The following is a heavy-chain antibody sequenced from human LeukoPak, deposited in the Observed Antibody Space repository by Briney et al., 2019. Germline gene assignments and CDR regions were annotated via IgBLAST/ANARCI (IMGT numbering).Heavy chain of an antibody. J-gene: IGHJ5*02. Sequence: PGGSLRLSCAASGFTFDDYAMHWVRRAPGKGLEWVSGISWNSGSIGYADSVKGRFTISRDNAKNSLYLQMNSLRAEDTALYYCAKDPSFRSSWYLDWFDPWGQGTLVTVSS. CDR1: GFTFDDYA. V-gene: IGHV3-9*01. D-gene: IGHD6-13*01. CDR3: AKDPSFRSSWYLDWFDP. CDR2: ISWNSGSI.